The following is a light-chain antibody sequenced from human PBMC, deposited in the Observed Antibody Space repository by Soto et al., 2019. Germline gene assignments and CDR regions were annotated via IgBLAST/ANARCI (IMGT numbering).Light chain of an antibody. CDR1: QSISSNF. J-gene: IGKJ3*01. CDR3: QQYGFAPFT. CDR2: AAS. V-gene: IGKV3-20*01. Sequence: EIVLTQSPGTLSLSPGERATLSCRASQSISSNFLAWYQQKPGQAPRLLIYAASSRATGIPDRFSGSGSGTDFTLTISRLEPEDFEVYYCQQYGFAPFTFGPGTKVDIK.